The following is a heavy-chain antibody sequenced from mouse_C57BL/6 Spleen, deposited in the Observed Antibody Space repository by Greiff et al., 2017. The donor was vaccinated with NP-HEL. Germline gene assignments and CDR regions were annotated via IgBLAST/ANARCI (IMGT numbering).Heavy chain of an antibody. D-gene: IGHD1-1*01. Sequence: EVKLVESGGGLVQPGGSLSLSCAASGFTFTDYYMSWVRQPPGKALEWLGFIRNKANGYTTEYSASVKGRFTISRDNSQSILYLQMNALRAEDSATYYCASHYYYGSFVWGTGTTVTVSS. V-gene: IGHV7-3*01. CDR3: ASHYYYGSFV. CDR2: IRNKANGYTT. J-gene: IGHJ1*03. CDR1: GFTFTDYY.